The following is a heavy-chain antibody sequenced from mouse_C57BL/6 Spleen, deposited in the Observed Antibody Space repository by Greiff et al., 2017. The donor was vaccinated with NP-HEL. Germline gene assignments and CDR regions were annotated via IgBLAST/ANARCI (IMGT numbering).Heavy chain of an antibody. CDR3: SREDGYYYFDY. CDR1: GYSITSGYY. V-gene: IGHV3-6*01. Sequence: VQLQQSGPGLVKPSQSLSLTCSVTGYSITSGYYWNWIRQFPGNKLEWLGYISYDGSNNYNPSLKNRISITRDTSKNQFFLKLKSVTTEDTATYYCSREDGYYYFDYWGQGTTLTVSS. CDR2: ISYDGSN. D-gene: IGHD2-3*01. J-gene: IGHJ2*01.